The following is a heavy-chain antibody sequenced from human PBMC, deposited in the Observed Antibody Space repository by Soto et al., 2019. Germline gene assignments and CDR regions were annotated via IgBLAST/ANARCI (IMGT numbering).Heavy chain of an antibody. V-gene: IGHV4-31*03. D-gene: IGHD3-10*01. CDR3: ARDSSYYYGSGSYNWFDP. CDR2: IYYSGST. J-gene: IGHJ5*02. CDR1: GGSISSGGYY. Sequence: SETLSLTCTVSGGSISSGGYYWSWIRQHPXKGLEWIGYIYYSGSTYYNPSLKSRVTISVDTSKNQFSLKLSSVTAADTAVYYCARDSSYYYGSGSYNWFDPWGQGTLVTVSS.